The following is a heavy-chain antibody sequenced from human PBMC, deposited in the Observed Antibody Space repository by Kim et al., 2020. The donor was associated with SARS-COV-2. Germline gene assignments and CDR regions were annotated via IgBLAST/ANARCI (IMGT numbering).Heavy chain of an antibody. J-gene: IGHJ6*02. V-gene: IGHV3-30*18. Sequence: GGSLRLSCAASGFTFSSYGMHWVRQAPGKGLEWVGGIRYDGSNKYYADAVKGRFTISSDNSKNTLYLQLNSQSVEAAAADDCAKDHGPGSYGMDGCGQG. D-gene: IGHD3-10*01. CDR2: IRYDGSNK. CDR1: GFTFSSYG. CDR3: AKDHGPGSYGMDG.